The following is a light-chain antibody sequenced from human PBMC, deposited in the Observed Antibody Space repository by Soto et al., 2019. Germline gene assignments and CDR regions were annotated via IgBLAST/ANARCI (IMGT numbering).Light chain of an antibody. V-gene: IGLV1-51*01. CDR1: SSNIGGNS. J-gene: IGLJ1*01. Sequence: QSVMTQPPSVSAAPGQRVPISCSGSSSNIGGNSVSWYQQLPGTAPKLLIYDDDKRPSGIPDRFSGSKSGTSATLGITGFQTGDEADHYCGSWDSSLSAYVFGTGTKLTVL. CDR2: DDD. CDR3: GSWDSSLSAYV.